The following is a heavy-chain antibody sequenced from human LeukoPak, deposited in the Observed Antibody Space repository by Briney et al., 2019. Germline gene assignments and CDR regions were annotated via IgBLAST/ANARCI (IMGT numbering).Heavy chain of an antibody. D-gene: IGHD3-16*01. J-gene: IGHJ4*02. CDR2: IGGTGGST. Sequence: GGTLRLSCEASGFTFSTVGMSWVRQAPGKGLEWVSGIGGTGGSTYYADSVKGRFTVSRDNSKNTVYLEMNSLRAEDTAVYYCVRDRYYVPDYWGQGTLVTVSS. CDR3: VRDRYYVPDY. V-gene: IGHV3-23*01. CDR1: GFTFSTVG.